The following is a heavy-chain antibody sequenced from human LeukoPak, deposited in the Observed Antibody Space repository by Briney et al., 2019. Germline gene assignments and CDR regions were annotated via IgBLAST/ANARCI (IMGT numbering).Heavy chain of an antibody. V-gene: IGHV4-61*02. J-gene: IGHJ4*02. Sequence: SQTLSLTCTVSGGSISSGSYYWRWIRQPAGKGLEWIGRIYTSGSTNYNPSLKSRVTISVDTSKNQFSLKLSSVTAADTAVYYCARDRAWYGESDYWGQGTLVTVSP. CDR2: IYTSGST. D-gene: IGHD4-17*01. CDR3: ARDRAWYGESDY. CDR1: GGSISSGSYY.